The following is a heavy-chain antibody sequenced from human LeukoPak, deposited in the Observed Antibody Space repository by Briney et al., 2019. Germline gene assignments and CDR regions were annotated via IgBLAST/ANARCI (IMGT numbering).Heavy chain of an antibody. V-gene: IGHV4-30-4*01. CDR2: IYYSGST. J-gene: IGHJ2*01. CDR1: GGSLSSGDYY. CDR3: ARDVLQQQLGFDL. D-gene: IGHD6-13*01. Sequence: SQTLSLTCTVSGGSLSSGDYYWSWIRQPPGKGLERIGYIYYSGSTYYKSSLKSRVTISVDTSKNQFSLKLSSVTAADTAVYYCARDVLQQQLGFDLWGRGTLVTVSS.